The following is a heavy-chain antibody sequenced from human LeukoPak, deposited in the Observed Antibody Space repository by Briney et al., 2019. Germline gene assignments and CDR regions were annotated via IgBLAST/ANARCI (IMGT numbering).Heavy chain of an antibody. V-gene: IGHV3-30*18. J-gene: IGHJ6*02. CDR2: ISYDGSNK. Sequence: GGSLRLSCAASGFTFSSYGMHWVRQAPGKGLEWVAVISYDGSNKHYADSVKGRFTIPRDNSKNTLYLQMNSLRAEDTAVYYCAKDLQDSSGWYLFDYYYYYGMDVWGQGTTVTVSS. CDR1: GFTFSSYG. D-gene: IGHD6-19*01. CDR3: AKDLQDSSGWYLFDYYYYYGMDV.